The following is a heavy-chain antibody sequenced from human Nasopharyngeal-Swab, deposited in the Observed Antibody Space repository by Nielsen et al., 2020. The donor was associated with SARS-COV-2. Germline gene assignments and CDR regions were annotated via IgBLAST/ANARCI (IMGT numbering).Heavy chain of an antibody. V-gene: IGHV3-11*01. CDR2: ISSSGSLT. Sequence: GESLKISCAASGFTFSDYYMSWIRQAPGKGLEWISYISSSGSLTHYADSVKGRFTTSRDNAQNSLHLQIDALRADDSAVYYCVREYSSSWYLDSWGQGTLVTVSS. CDR1: GFTFSDYY. J-gene: IGHJ4*02. CDR3: VREYSSSWYLDS. D-gene: IGHD6-13*01.